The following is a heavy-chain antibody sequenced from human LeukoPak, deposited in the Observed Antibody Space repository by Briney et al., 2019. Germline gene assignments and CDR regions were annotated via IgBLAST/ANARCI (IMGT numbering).Heavy chain of an antibody. J-gene: IGHJ5*02. Sequence: ASVKISCKASGYTFTSYDINWVRQATGQGLEWMGWMNPNSGNTGYAQKFQGRVTMTRNTSISTAYMELSSLRSEDTAVYYCARGNRCHLDMNWFDPWGQGTLVTVSS. CDR2: MNPNSGNT. CDR1: GYTFTSYD. D-gene: IGHD1-14*01. CDR3: ARGNRCHLDMNWFDP. V-gene: IGHV1-8*01.